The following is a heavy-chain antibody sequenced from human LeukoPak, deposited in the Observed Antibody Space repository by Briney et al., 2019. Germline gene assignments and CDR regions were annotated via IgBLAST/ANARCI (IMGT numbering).Heavy chain of an antibody. CDR3: TTDRGGWYYFDY. J-gene: IGHJ4*02. D-gene: IGHD6-19*01. CDR1: GFTFSNAW. V-gene: IGHV3-15*01. CDR2: IKSKNDGGTT. Sequence: GGSLRLSCAASGFTFSNAWMSWVRQAPGKGLEWVGRIKSKNDGGTTDYAAPVKGRFTISRDDSKNTLYLQMNSLKTEDTAVYYCTTDRGGWYYFDYWGQGTLVTVSS.